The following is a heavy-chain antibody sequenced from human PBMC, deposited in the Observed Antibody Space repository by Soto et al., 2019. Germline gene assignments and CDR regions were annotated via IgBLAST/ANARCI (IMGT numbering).Heavy chain of an antibody. CDR3: ARSVAVPGAHIDY. Sequence: SETLSLTCSVSGGSISGSYWSWIRQSPGKGLEWLGYVYYTGSTNYSPSLRSRVSISVDTSKNEFSLRLSSVTAADTAVYFCARSVAVPGAHIDYWGQGIPVTVSS. V-gene: IGHV4-59*01. D-gene: IGHD6-19*01. CDR2: VYYTGST. CDR1: GGSISGSY. J-gene: IGHJ4*02.